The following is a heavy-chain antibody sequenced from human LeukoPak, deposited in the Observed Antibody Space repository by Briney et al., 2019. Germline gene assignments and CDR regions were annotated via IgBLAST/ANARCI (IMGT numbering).Heavy chain of an antibody. CDR1: GGSISSYY. J-gene: IGHJ4*02. CDR3: ARHDDSSGYYIPGFDY. D-gene: IGHD3-22*01. CDR2: IYYSGST. Sequence: SETLSLTRTVSGGSISSYYWSWIRQPPGKGLEWIGYIYYSGSTNYNPSLKSRVTISVDTSKNQFSLKLSSVTAADTAVYYCARHDDSSGYYIPGFDYWGQGTLVTVSS. V-gene: IGHV4-59*08.